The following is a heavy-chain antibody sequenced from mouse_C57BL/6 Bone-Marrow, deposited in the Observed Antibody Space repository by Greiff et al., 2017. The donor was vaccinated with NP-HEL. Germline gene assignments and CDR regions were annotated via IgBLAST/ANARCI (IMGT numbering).Heavy chain of an antibody. V-gene: IGHV1-61*01. J-gene: IGHJ4*01. CDR2: IYPSDSEP. Sequence: QVQLQQPGAELVRPGSSVKLSCKASGYTFTSYWMDWVKQRPGQGLEWIGNIYPSDSEPHYNQKFKDKATLTVDKSSSTAYMQLSSLTSEDSAGYYCARGGSSYGNAMDYWGQGTSVTVSS. D-gene: IGHD1-1*01. CDR3: ARGGSSYGNAMDY. CDR1: GYTFTSYW.